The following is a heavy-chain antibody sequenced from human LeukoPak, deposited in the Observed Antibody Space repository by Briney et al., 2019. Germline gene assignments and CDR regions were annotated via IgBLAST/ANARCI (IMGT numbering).Heavy chain of an antibody. CDR3: SRTYSSGGRGLDY. D-gene: IGHD6-19*01. CDR2: IRSKAYGGTT. V-gene: IGHV3-49*04. J-gene: IGHJ4*02. Sequence: GRSLRLSCTASGFTFGDFAMSWVRQAPGKGLEWVGFIRSKAYGGTTEYAASVKGRFTISRDDSKSIAYLQMNSLKTEDTAVYYCSRTYSSGGRGLDYWGRGTLVTVSS. CDR1: GFTFGDFA.